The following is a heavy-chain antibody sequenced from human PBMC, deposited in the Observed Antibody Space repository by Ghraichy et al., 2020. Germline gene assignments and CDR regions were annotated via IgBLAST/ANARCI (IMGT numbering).Heavy chain of an antibody. CDR2: IYYSGST. CDR1: GGSISSGGYS. J-gene: IGHJ5*02. CDR3: ARDYYDSSGYPNWFDP. D-gene: IGHD3-22*01. Sequence: TLSLTCAVSGGSISSGGYSWSWIRQPPGKGLEWIGYIYYSGSTYYNPSLKSRVTISVDTSKNQFSLKLSSVTAADTAVYYCARDYYDSSGYPNWFDPWGQGTLVTVSS. V-gene: IGHV4-30-4*07.